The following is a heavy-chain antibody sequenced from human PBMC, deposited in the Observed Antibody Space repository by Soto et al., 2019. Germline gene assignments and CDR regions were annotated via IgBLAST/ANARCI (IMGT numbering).Heavy chain of an antibody. CDR2: IYYSGST. J-gene: IGHJ6*03. D-gene: IGHD2-15*01. CDR1: GGSIGSSSYY. CDR3: ARHRRIYYYYMDV. Sequence: SETLSLTCTVSGGSIGSSSYYWGWIRQPPGKGLEWIGSIYYSGSTYYNPSLKSRVTISVDTSKNQFSLKLSSVTAADTAVYYCARHRRIYYYYMDVWGKGTTVT. V-gene: IGHV4-39*01.